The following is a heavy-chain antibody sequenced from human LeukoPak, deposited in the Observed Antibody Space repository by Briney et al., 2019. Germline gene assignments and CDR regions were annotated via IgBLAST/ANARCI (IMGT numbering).Heavy chain of an antibody. V-gene: IGHV3-33*01. D-gene: IGHD1-14*01. CDR1: GFTFSSYG. CDR2: IWYDGSNK. J-gene: IGHJ4*02. CDR3: ARERAEPPSFDY. Sequence: GGSLRLSCAASGFTFSSYGIHWVRQAPGKGLEGVAFIWYDGSNKYYADSVKGRFTISRDNSKNTLYLQMNSLRAEDTAVYYCARERAEPPSFDYWGQGTLVTVSS.